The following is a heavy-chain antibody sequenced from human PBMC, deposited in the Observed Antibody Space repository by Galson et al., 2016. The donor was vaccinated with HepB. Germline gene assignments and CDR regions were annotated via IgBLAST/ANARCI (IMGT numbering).Heavy chain of an antibody. V-gene: IGHV2-5*02. D-gene: IGHD6-13*01. Sequence: ALVKPTQTLTLTCTFSGFSLSTGGVGVGWIRQPPGKALEWLAIIYWDDEKRYSPSLKSRLTITKDTSKNQVVLTMTNMDPVDTATYYCAHRPIASTGPRSFHYWGQGTLVTVSS. CDR1: GFSLSTGGVG. CDR2: IYWDDEK. CDR3: AHRPIASTGPRSFHY. J-gene: IGHJ4*02.